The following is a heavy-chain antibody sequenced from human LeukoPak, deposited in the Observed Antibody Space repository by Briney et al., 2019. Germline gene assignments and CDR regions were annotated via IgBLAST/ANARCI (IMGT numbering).Heavy chain of an antibody. Sequence: PSETLSLTCTVSGDSIRNHYWSWIRQPPGKGLECIGVIHYSGSTNYNPSVKSRVTISVDTPKNQFSLKLNSVTAADTAVYFCARVSLSGYCSGASCYFDYWATEPWSPSPQ. CDR1: GDSIRNHY. D-gene: IGHD2-15*01. CDR3: ARVSLSGYCSGASCYFDY. V-gene: IGHV4-59*11. CDR2: IHYSGST. J-gene: IGHJ4*01.